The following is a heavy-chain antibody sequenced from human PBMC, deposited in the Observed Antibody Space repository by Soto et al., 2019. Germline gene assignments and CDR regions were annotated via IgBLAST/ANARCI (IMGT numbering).Heavy chain of an antibody. D-gene: IGHD6-19*01. Sequence: AGGYLRLSCAASGFTFSRYAMNWVLQAPGKGLEWVANIKQDGSEKYYVDSVKGRFTISRDNAKNSLYLQMNSPRAEGTAVYYCVTDFLAVAGTDAFDIGGQGTMVT. V-gene: IGHV3-7*03. CDR1: GFTFSRYA. J-gene: IGHJ3*02. CDR2: IKQDGSEK. CDR3: VTDFLAVAGTDAFDI.